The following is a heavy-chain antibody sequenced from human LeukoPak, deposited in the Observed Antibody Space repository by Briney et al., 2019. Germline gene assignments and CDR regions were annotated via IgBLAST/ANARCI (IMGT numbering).Heavy chain of an antibody. CDR3: ARFFGWSGVDF. D-gene: IGHD3-3*01. Sequence: SQTLSLTCTVSGGSISSGDYYWSWIRQPPGKGLEWIGCIDYSGSTSYNTSLKSRLTISVDTSKNQFSLKLSSVTAADTAVYYCARFFGWSGVDFWGQGTLVTVSS. CDR2: IDYSGST. J-gene: IGHJ4*02. V-gene: IGHV4-30-4*08. CDR1: GGSISSGDYY.